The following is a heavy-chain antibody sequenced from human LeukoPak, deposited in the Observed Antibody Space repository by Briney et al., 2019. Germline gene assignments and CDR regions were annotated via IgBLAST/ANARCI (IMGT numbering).Heavy chain of an antibody. V-gene: IGHV4-38-2*02. D-gene: IGHD1-14*01. CDR3: ARGPEWAYFDP. CDR1: GYSISSGYY. Sequence: SETLSLTCTVSGYSISSGYYWGWIRQPPGKGLECIGSIYHNGCTYYNPSLKSRVTISVDTYKNEFSLNLKSVTAADTAVYYCARGPEWAYFDPWGQGTLVTVSS. J-gene: IGHJ5*02. CDR2: IYHNGCT.